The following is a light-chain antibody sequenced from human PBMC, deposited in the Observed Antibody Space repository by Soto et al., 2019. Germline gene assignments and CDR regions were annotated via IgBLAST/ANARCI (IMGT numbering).Light chain of an antibody. V-gene: IGKV3D-15*01. CDR3: QQYNKWPLT. CDR1: QIVTSD. J-gene: IGKJ4*01. Sequence: DIVLTQSPGTLSLSPGERVTLSCRASQIVTSDYLAWYHQEPGQAPRLLIYGASNRATGIPDRFSGSGSGTEFTLTISGLQSEDFAVYYCQQYNKWPLTFGGGTKVDIK. CDR2: GAS.